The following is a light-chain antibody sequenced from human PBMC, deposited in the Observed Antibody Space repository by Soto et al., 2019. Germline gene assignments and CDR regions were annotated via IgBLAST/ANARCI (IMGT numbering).Light chain of an antibody. CDR1: QSLLHSDGKTY. V-gene: IGKV2D-29*02. Sequence: DIVMTQTPLSLSVTPGQPASISCKSSQSLLHSDGKTYLYWYLQKPGQSPQLLIYEVSNRFCGVPDRFSGSGSGTDVTLKISRVEAEDVGVYYCMQSIQLPLTFGGGTKVEIK. CDR2: EVS. CDR3: MQSIQLPLT. J-gene: IGKJ4*01.